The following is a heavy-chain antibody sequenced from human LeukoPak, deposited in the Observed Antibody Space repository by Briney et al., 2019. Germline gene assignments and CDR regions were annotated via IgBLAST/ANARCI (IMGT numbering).Heavy chain of an antibody. V-gene: IGHV4-59*01. CDR3: ARGGYYGSGNDFRFDP. J-gene: IGHJ5*02. D-gene: IGHD3-10*01. CDR1: GGSISSYY. CDR2: IHYTGST. Sequence: SETLSLTCTVSGGSISSYYWSWIRQSPGKGLECIGYIHYTGSTNYNPSLKSRITISVETSTNQLSLKLKSVTAADTAVYYCARGGYYGSGNDFRFDPWGQGTLVTVSS.